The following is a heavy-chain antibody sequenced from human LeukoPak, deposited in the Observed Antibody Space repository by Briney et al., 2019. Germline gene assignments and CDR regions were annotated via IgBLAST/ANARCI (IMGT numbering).Heavy chain of an antibody. V-gene: IGHV1-8*01. CDR1: GYTFTRYD. CDR3: AGDSSGYKDSFFDY. D-gene: IGHD3-22*01. J-gene: IGHJ4*02. CDR2: INPHSGNT. Sequence: ASVKVSCKASGYTFTRYDINRVRQAPGQGLEWMGWINPHSGNTGYAQQFQGRVTMTRNTSISTAYMELSSLRSEDTAVYYCAGDSSGYKDSFFDYWGQGTLVTVSS.